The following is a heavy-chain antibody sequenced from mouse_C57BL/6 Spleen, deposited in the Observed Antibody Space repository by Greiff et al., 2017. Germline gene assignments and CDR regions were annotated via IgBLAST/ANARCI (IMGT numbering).Heavy chain of an antibody. CDR2: ISGGGGNT. V-gene: IGHV5-9*01. D-gene: IGHD1-3*01. CDR3: ARQAHIEYFDV. Sequence: EVKVEESGGGLVKPGGSLKLSCAASGFTFSSYTMSWVRQTPEKRLEWVATISGGGGNTYYPDSVKGRFTISRDNAKNTLYLQMSSLRSEDTALYYCARQAHIEYFDVWGTGTTVTVSS. CDR1: GFTFSSYT. J-gene: IGHJ1*03.